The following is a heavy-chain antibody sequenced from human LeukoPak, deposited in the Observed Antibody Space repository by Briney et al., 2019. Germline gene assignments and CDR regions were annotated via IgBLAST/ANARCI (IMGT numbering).Heavy chain of an antibody. CDR1: GGSISSYY. CDR2: FYTSGNN. D-gene: IGHD3-16*01. Sequence: SETLFLTCTVSGGSISSYYWSWIRQPAGKGLEWIGRFYTSGNNIYNPSLKGRVTMSVDTSKNQFSLSLISVTAADTAIYYCARVGGAFDIWAKGQWSPSLQ. J-gene: IGHJ3*02. CDR3: ARVGGAFDI. V-gene: IGHV4-4*07.